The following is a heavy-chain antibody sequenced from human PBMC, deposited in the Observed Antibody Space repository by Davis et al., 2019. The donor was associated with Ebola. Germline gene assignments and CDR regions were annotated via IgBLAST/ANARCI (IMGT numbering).Heavy chain of an antibody. J-gene: IGHJ4*02. CDR2: IYYSGST. D-gene: IGHD3-3*01. CDR1: GGSISSYY. Sequence: PSETLSLTCTVSGGSISSYYWSWIRQPPGKGLEWIGYIYYSGSTYYNPSLKSRVTMSVDTSKNQFSLKLSSVTAADTAVYYCARGNSMYYDFWSGYSLDYWGQGTLVTVSS. CDR3: ARGNSMYYDFWSGYSLDY. V-gene: IGHV4-59*01.